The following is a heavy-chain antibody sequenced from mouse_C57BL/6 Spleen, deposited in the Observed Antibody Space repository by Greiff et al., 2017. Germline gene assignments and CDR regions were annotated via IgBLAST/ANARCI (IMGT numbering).Heavy chain of an antibody. Sequence: VQLKESGTVLARPGASVKMSCKTSGYTFTSYWMHWVKQRPGQGLEWIGALYPGNSDTSYNQKFKGKAKLTAVTAASTAYMGLSSLTNEDSAVYYCTIYSNYEDYAMDYWGQGTSVTVSS. CDR1: GYTFTSYW. V-gene: IGHV1-5*01. J-gene: IGHJ4*01. CDR2: LYPGNSDT. CDR3: TIYSNYEDYAMDY. D-gene: IGHD2-5*01.